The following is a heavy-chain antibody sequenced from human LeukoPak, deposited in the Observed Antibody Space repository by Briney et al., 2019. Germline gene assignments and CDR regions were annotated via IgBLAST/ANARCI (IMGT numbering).Heavy chain of an antibody. Sequence: GGSLRLSCAGSGFAFNSYALHWVRQAPGKGLEWVSCISGLGDKQYYADYVKGRFTISRDNSKNIVYLDMSSLRVEETGIYFCVKDSSAWYFYFDSWGRGTPVTVSS. V-gene: IGHV3-23*01. CDR3: VKDSSAWYFYFDS. D-gene: IGHD6-13*01. J-gene: IGHJ4*01. CDR2: ISGLGDKQ. CDR1: GFAFNSYA.